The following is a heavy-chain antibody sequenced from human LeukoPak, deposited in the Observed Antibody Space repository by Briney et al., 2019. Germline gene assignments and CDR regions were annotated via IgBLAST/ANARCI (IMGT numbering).Heavy chain of an antibody. Sequence: SETLSLTCTVSGGSISSSSYYWGWIRQPPGKGLEWIGRIYYSGSTYYNPSLKSRVTISVDTSKNQFSLKLSSVTAADTAVYYCARQPSDSHSYYGMDVWGQGTTVTVSS. D-gene: IGHD2-21*01. CDR2: IYYSGST. CDR1: GGSISSSSYY. CDR3: ARQPSDSHSYYGMDV. V-gene: IGHV4-39*01. J-gene: IGHJ6*02.